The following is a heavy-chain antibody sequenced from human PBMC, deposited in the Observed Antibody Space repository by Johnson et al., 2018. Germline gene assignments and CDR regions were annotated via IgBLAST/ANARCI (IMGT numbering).Heavy chain of an antibody. CDR1: GFTFSSYG. J-gene: IGHJ6*03. CDR2: ISYDGRNK. CDR3: AKEGLYYYYLDV. Sequence: QVQLVESGGGVVQXGRSLRLSCAASGFTFSSYGIHWVRQAPGKGLEWVAVISYDGRNKYYADSVKGRFSISRDNSKSTLFLQMNSLRADDTAVYYCAKEGLYYYYLDVWGKGTTVTVSS. V-gene: IGHV3-30*18.